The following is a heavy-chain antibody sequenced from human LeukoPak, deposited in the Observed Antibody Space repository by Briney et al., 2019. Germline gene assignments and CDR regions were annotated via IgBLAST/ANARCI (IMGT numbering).Heavy chain of an antibody. Sequence: GGSLRLSCAASGFTFSSYGMHWVRQAPGKGLEWVAVISYDGSNKYYADFVKGRFTVSRDNSKYTVYLQMNSLRAEDTAVYYCAKDLKYYYYYMDVWGKGTTVTLSS. V-gene: IGHV3-30*18. J-gene: IGHJ6*03. CDR2: ISYDGSNK. CDR3: AKDLKYYYYYMDV. CDR1: GFTFSSYG. D-gene: IGHD3-9*01.